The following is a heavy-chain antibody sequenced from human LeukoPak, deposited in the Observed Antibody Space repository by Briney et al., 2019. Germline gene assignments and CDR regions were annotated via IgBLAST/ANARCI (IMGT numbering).Heavy chain of an antibody. Sequence: SETLSLTCTVSGGSISSYYWSWLRQPPGKGLEWIGYIYYSGSTNYNPSLKSRVTISVDTSKNQFSLKLSSVTAADTAVYYCARQGRRWQYGMDVWGQGTTVTVSS. CDR2: IYYSGST. V-gene: IGHV4-59*08. J-gene: IGHJ6*02. D-gene: IGHD5-24*01. CDR3: ARQGRRWQYGMDV. CDR1: GGSISSYY.